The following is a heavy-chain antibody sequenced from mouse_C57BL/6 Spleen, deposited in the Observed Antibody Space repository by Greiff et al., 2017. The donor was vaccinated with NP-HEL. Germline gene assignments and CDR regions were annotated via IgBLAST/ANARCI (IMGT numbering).Heavy chain of an antibody. CDR2: IYPGDGDT. CDR3: ARDGKRDFDV. J-gene: IGHJ1*03. CDR1: GYAFSSYW. V-gene: IGHV1-80*01. D-gene: IGHD2-1*01. Sequence: VQLQQSGAELVKPGASVKISCKASGYAFSSYWMNWVKQRTGKGLEWIGQIYPGDGDTNYNGKFKGKATLTADKSSSTAYMQLSSLTSEDSAVYFCARDGKRDFDVWGTGTTVTVSS.